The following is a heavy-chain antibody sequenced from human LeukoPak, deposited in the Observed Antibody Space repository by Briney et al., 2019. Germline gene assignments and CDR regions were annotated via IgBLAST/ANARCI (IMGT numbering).Heavy chain of an antibody. V-gene: IGHV1-46*01. J-gene: IGHJ4*02. Sequence: ASVKVSCKASGYTFTSYYMHWVRQAPGQGLEWMGIINPSGGSTSYAQKFQGRVTMTRDTSTSTVYMELSSLRSEDMAVYYCARSLHDVWVDYWGQGTLVTVSS. CDR1: GYTFTSYY. CDR2: INPSGGST. D-gene: IGHD4-11*01. CDR3: ARSLHDVWVDY.